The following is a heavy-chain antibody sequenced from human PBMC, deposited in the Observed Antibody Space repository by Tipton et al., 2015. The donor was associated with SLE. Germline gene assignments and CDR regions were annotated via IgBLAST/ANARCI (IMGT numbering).Heavy chain of an antibody. D-gene: IGHD5-18*01. CDR3: TRARWIQDAFDI. V-gene: IGHV3-49*02. Sequence: RFTISRDDSKSIAYLQMNSLKTEDTAVYYCTRARWIQDAFDIWGQGTMVTVSS. J-gene: IGHJ3*02.